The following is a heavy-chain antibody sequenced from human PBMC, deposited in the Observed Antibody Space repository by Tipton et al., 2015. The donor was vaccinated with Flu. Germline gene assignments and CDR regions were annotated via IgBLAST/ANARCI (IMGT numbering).Heavy chain of an antibody. D-gene: IGHD7-27*01. CDR3: ARDPHKLGGESDAFDI. Sequence: TLSLTCTVSGGSMSNNFWSWFRQPAEKGLEWIGRIYASGVTNHNPSLKSRVTMSIDTSKNQFSLRLSSVTAADTAVYYCARDPHKLGGESDAFDIWGQGTMVTVSS. CDR2: IYASGVT. CDR1: GGSMSNNF. V-gene: IGHV4-4*07. J-gene: IGHJ3*02.